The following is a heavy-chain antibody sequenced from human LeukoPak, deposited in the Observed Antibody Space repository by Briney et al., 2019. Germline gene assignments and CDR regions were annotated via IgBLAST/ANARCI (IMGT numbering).Heavy chain of an antibody. CDR2: ISGSGDST. V-gene: IGHV3-23*01. CDR1: GVTFSSYA. Sequence: PGGSLRLSCAASGVTFSSYAMSWVRQAPGKGVKGFSAISGSGDSTYYADSVKGRFTFSRDNSKNTLYLQMNSLRVEDTAVYYCAKGGRDYYASGSYYSRLYGMDVWGQGTTVTVSS. J-gene: IGHJ6*02. CDR3: AKGGRDYYASGSYYSRLYGMDV. D-gene: IGHD3-10*01.